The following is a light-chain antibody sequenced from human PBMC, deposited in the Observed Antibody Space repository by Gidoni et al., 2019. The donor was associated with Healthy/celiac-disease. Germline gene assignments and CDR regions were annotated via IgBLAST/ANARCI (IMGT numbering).Light chain of an antibody. CDR1: QSLLHSNGYNY. J-gene: IGKJ1*01. CDR3: MQALKIQWT. V-gene: IGKV2-28*01. CDR2: LGS. Sequence: DIVMTQSPLSLPVTPGEPASISCRTSQSLLHSNGYNYLDWYLQKPGQSPQLLIYLGSNRASGVPDRFSGSGSGTDFTLKISRVEAEDVGVYHCMQALKIQWTFGQGTKVEIK.